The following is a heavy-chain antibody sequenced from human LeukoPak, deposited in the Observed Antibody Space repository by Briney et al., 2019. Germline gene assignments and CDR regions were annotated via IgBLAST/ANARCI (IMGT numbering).Heavy chain of an antibody. D-gene: IGHD2-2*01. V-gene: IGHV4-34*01. CDR1: GGSFSGYY. J-gene: IGHJ6*04. CDR2: INHSGST. Sequence: SETLSLTCAVYGGSFSGYYWSWIRQPPGKGLEWIGEINHSGSTNYNPSLKSRVTISVDTSKNQFSLKLSPVTAADTAVYYCARAPRLPTYCSSTSCYGRYGMDVWGKGTTVTVSS. CDR3: ARAPRLPTYCSSTSCYGRYGMDV.